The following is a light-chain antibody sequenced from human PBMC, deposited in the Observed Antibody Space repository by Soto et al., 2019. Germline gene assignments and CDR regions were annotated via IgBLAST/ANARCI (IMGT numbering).Light chain of an antibody. V-gene: IGKV3-15*01. CDR3: QQYLYWPLT. J-gene: IGKJ4*01. CDR2: DSS. CDR1: QSVGSS. Sequence: EVVMTQSPATLSVPTGESATLSCRASQSVGSSLEWYQQRPGQAPSLLIFDSSTRATGIPARFSGSGAGTQFTLTISSLQYQDFAVYNCQQYLYWPLTFGGRTKVEI.